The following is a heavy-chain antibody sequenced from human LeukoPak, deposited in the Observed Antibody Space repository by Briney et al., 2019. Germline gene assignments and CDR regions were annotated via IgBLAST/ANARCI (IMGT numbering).Heavy chain of an antibody. CDR3: ANGTYNSDWVLDY. V-gene: IGHV3-23*01. J-gene: IGHJ4*01. D-gene: IGHD6-19*01. Sequence: GGSLRLSCAASAFTFSSYAMSWVRQPPGKGLEWVSSISGSGGSTYYAGSVKGRFTISRDNSKKPVYLQMNSLRAEDTAVYYCANGTYNSDWVLDYWGQGTLVTVSS. CDR1: AFTFSSYA. CDR2: ISGSGGST.